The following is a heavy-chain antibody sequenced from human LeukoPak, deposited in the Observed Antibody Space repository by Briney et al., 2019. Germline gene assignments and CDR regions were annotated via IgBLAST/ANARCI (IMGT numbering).Heavy chain of an antibody. Sequence: ASVKVSCKASGYTFTSYYMHWVRQAPGQGLEWMGWISAYNGNTNYAQKLQGRVTMTTDTSTSTAYMELRSLRSDDTAVYYCARDNYYDSSGNFDYWAREPWSPSPQ. CDR1: GYTFTSYY. CDR3: ARDNYYDSSGNFDY. D-gene: IGHD3-22*01. J-gene: IGHJ4*02. CDR2: ISAYNGNT. V-gene: IGHV1-18*04.